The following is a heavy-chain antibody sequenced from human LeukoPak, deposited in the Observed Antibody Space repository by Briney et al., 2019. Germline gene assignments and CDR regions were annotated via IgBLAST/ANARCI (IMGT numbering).Heavy chain of an antibody. D-gene: IGHD6-13*01. CDR1: GGSISSGGYY. V-gene: IGHV4-31*03. J-gene: IGHJ6*02. CDR3: ARARSSNYYYYYGMDV. Sequence: SETLSLTCTVSGGSISSGGYYWSWIRQHPGKGLEWIGYIYYSGSTNYNPSLKSRVTISADTSKNQFSLKLSSVTAADTAVYYCARARSSNYYYYYGMDVWGQGTTVTVSS. CDR2: IYYSGST.